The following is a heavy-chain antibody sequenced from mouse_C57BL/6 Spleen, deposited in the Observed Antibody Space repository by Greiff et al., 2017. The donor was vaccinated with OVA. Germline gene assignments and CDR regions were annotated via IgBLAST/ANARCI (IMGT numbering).Heavy chain of an antibody. D-gene: IGHD1-1*01. V-gene: IGHV1-50*01. Sequence: VQLQQPGAELVKPGASVKLSCKASGYTFTSYWMQWVKQRPGQGLEWIGEIDPSDRYTNYNPKFKGKATLTVDTYSSTAYMQLSSLTSEDSAVYYCARPQDYGTLFDYWGQGTTLTVSS. CDR2: IDPSDRYT. CDR3: ARPQDYGTLFDY. CDR1: GYTFTSYW. J-gene: IGHJ2*01.